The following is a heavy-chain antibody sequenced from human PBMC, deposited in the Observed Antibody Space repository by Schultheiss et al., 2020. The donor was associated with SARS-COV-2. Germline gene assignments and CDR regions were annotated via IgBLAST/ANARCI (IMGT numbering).Heavy chain of an antibody. D-gene: IGHD1-26*01. V-gene: IGHV4-4*07. CDR1: GGSISPYY. J-gene: IGHJ5*02. Sequence: SETLSLTCTVSGGSISPYYWSWIRQPAGKGLEWIGRIYTSGSTNYNPSLKSRVTMSVDTSKNQFSLKLSSVTAADTAVYYCAREQWELGWFDPWGQGTLVTVSS. CDR3: AREQWELGWFDP. CDR2: IYTSGST.